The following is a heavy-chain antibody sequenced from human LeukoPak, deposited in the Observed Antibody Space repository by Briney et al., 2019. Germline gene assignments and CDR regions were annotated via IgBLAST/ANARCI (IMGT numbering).Heavy chain of an antibody. J-gene: IGHJ4*02. CDR2: IYTSGST. CDR1: GNSFGDYY. Sequence: SETLSLTCTVSGNSFGDYYWSWIRRPAGKGLEWIGRIYTSGSTTYNPSLKSRVTMSVDTSKNQFSLKLSSVTAADTAVYYCARDRVPLLWFGEGPYFDYWGQGTLVTVSS. CDR3: ARDRVPLLWFGEGPYFDY. D-gene: IGHD3-10*01. V-gene: IGHV4-4*07.